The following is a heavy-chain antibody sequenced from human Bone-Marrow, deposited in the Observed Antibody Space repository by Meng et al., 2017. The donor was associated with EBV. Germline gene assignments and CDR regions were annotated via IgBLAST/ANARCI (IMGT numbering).Heavy chain of an antibody. CDR2: LIPMSGAP. CDR1: GGTLNSDA. V-gene: IGHV1-69*01. Sequence: QVQVVQCGVGVKKPGSPVKVSCWTSGGTLNSDAVSWVRQAPGQGLEWMGGLIPMSGAPHYAQKFQGRVTITADESTSTHYMDLSNLRSDDTAMYYCASESGRGFTPDYWGQGTLVTVSS. J-gene: IGHJ4*02. D-gene: IGHD3-10*01. CDR3: ASESGRGFTPDY.